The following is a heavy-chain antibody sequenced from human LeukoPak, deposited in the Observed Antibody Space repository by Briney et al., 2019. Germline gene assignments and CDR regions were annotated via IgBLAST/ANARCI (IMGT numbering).Heavy chain of an antibody. D-gene: IGHD2-8*01. Sequence: ASVKVSCKASGYTFTGYYMHWVRQAPGQGLEWMGRINPSSGGTNYAQKFQGRVTMTRDTSISTAYMELSRLRSDDTAVYYCAREGYCTDGICYPFGYWGQGTLVTVSS. V-gene: IGHV1-2*06. CDR2: INPSSGGT. CDR1: GYTFTGYY. J-gene: IGHJ4*02. CDR3: AREGYCTDGICYPFGY.